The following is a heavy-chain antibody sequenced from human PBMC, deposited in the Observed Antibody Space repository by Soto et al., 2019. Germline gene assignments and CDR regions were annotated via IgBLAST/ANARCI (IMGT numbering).Heavy chain of an antibody. Sequence: ASVKVSCKASGYTFTSYGISWVRQAPGQGLEWMGWISAYNGNTNYAQKLQGRVTMTTDTSTSTAYMELRSLRSDDTAVFYFARGTSRAVAGKTSFDYWGQGTLVTVSS. CDR2: ISAYNGNT. CDR1: GYTFTSYG. D-gene: IGHD6-19*01. CDR3: ARGTSRAVAGKTSFDY. J-gene: IGHJ4*02. V-gene: IGHV1-18*01.